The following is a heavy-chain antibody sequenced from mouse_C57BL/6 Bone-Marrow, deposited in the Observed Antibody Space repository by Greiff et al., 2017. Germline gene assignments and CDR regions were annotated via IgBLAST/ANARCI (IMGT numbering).Heavy chain of an antibody. V-gene: IGHV1-58*01. CDR3: ARDYYGSSYYFDY. D-gene: IGHD1-1*01. CDR2: IYIGNGYT. CDR1: GYTFTSYG. Sequence: EVQGVESGAELVRPGSSVKMSCKTSGYTFTSYGINWVKQRPGQGLEWIGYIYIGNGYTEYNEKFKGKATLTSDTSSSTAYMQLSSLTSEDSAIYFCARDYYGSSYYFDYWGQGTTLTVSS. J-gene: IGHJ2*01.